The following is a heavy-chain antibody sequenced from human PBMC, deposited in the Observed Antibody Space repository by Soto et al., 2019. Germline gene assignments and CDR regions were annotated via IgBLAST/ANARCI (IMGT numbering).Heavy chain of an antibody. CDR1: GFSFSRYG. V-gene: IGHV3-30*18. Sequence: GGSLRLSCAASGFSFSRYGIHWVRQAPGKGLEWVAVISYDESTTFYADSVKGRFTISRDNSKNTLFLQMNSLRPEDTAVYYCSKAMIGSYDSDTFDVWGQGTMVTVSS. CDR2: ISYDESTT. D-gene: IGHD3-22*01. CDR3: SKAMIGSYDSDTFDV. J-gene: IGHJ3*01.